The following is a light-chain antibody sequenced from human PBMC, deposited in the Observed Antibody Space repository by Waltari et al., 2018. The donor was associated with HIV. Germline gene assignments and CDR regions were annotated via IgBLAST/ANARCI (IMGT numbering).Light chain of an antibody. CDR2: GAT. CDR1: QIINSY. J-gene: IGKJ4*02. Sequence: DIQMTQSPSSLSASVGDRVSITCRPSQIINSYLNWYQHKPGKPPNLLIFGATTLQTGVPSRFSGSGSGTEFTLTVTGLQPEDLATYFCQQNYNLPHTFGEGTKLEIK. CDR3: QQNYNLPHT. V-gene: IGKV1-39*01.